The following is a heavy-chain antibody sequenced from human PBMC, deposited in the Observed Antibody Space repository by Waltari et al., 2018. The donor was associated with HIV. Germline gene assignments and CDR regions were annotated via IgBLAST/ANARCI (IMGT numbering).Heavy chain of an antibody. V-gene: IGHV4-61*01. Sequence: QVQLQESGPGLVRPSETLSLTCTVSGDSVSSGLYYWKWIRQPPGKGLELIGHIHNSGSIDYNPSLKSRVTISIDTSKNLFSLKLSSVTAADTAVYYCLRSHGGYWGQGTLVAVSS. CDR1: GDSVSSGLYY. CDR2: IHNSGSI. J-gene: IGHJ4*02. CDR3: LRSHGGY.